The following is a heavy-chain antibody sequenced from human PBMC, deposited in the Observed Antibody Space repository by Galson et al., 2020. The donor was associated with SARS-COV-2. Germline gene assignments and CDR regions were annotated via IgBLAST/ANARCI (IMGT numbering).Heavy chain of an antibody. D-gene: IGHD3-22*01. J-gene: IGHJ4*02. CDR3: ARTPQRGYYENSGYFDT. CDR2: VYWNGEK. V-gene: IGHV2-5*01. Sequence: ESGPTLVKQTQTLTLTCTFSGFSLDISGVGVGWIRQPPGKALEWLGVVYWNGEKRYRPSLKYRLTITKDTSKDQVVLRMTYVEPVDTGTYFCARTPQRGYYENSGYFDTWGQGTPVTVSS. CDR1: GFSLDISGVG.